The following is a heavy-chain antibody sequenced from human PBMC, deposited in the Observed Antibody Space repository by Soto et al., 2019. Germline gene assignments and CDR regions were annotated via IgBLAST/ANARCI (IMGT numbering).Heavy chain of an antibody. Sequence: SETLSLTCTVSDDSSSSYKWSWSRKPPGGRLEWIGYIDSSGGTSYNPSLQSRVTISVDTSTKQFSLKLSSVTAADTAVYYCVRQGFGSLHGLVDVWGQGTTVTVS. J-gene: IGHJ6*02. CDR1: DDSSSSYK. D-gene: IGHD3-10*01. CDR2: IDSSGGT. V-gene: IGHV4-59*08. CDR3: VRQGFGSLHGLVDV.